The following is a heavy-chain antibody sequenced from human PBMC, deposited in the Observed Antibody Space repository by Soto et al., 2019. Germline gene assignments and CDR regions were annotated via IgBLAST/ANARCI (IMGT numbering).Heavy chain of an antibody. CDR2: ISAYNGNT. J-gene: IGHJ3*02. V-gene: IGHV1-18*01. CDR1: GYTFTSYG. D-gene: IGHD3-22*01. Sequence: ASVKVSCKASGYTFTSYGISWVRQAPGQGLEWMGWISAYNGNTNYAQKFQGRVTMTTDTSTRTVYMELRSLRSDDTAVYYCARVRYYDRSGYKDAFDIWGQGTMVTVSS. CDR3: ARVRYYDRSGYKDAFDI.